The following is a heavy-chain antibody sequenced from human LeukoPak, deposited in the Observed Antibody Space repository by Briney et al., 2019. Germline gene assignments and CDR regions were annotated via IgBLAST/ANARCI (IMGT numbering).Heavy chain of an antibody. CDR3: ARQPIGGYYDSSGYPSDAFAV. Sequence: GGSLKISCKASGYRFSSYWIGWVRQMPGKGLEWMGIIYPDDSDTTYSPSFQGQVTISADKSISTAYLQWSSMTASDTAMYYCARQPIGGYYDSSGYPSDAFAVWGQGTMVTVSS. CDR2: IYPDDSDT. CDR1: GYRFSSYW. J-gene: IGHJ3*01. V-gene: IGHV5-51*01. D-gene: IGHD3-22*01.